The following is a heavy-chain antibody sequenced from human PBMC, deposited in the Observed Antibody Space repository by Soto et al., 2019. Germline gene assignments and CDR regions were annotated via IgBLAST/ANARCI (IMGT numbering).Heavy chain of an antibody. Sequence: ASVKVSCKASGGTFSSYAISWVRQAPGQGLEWMGGIIPIFGTANYAQKFQGRVTITADEPTSTAYMELSSLRSEDTAVYYCARAGILGYCSGGSCHNDYWGQGTLVTVSS. J-gene: IGHJ4*02. D-gene: IGHD2-15*01. CDR1: GGTFSSYA. CDR2: IIPIFGTA. CDR3: ARAGILGYCSGGSCHNDY. V-gene: IGHV1-69*13.